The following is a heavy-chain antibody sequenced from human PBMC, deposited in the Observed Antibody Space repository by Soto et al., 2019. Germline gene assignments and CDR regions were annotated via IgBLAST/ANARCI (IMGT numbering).Heavy chain of an antibody. CDR2: ISGSGGST. Sequence: PGGSLRLSCAASGFTFSSYAMSWVRQAPGKGLEWVSAISGSGGSTYYADSVKGRFTISRDNSKNTLYLQMNSLRAEDTAVYYCAKGAGITMMVVVNFDYWGQGTLVTVSS. CDR3: AKGAGITMMVVVNFDY. CDR1: GFTFSSYA. D-gene: IGHD3-22*01. V-gene: IGHV3-23*01. J-gene: IGHJ4*02.